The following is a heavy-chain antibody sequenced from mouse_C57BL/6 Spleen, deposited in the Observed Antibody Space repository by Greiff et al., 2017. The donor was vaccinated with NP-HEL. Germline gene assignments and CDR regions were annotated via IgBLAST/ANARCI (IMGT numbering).Heavy chain of an antibody. Sequence: VQLQQPGAELVKPGASVKMSCKASGYTFTSYWITWVKQRPGQGLEWIGDIYPGSGSTNYNEKFKSKATLTVDTSSSTAYMQLSSLTSEDSAVYYCARDGYDYDDAMDYWGQGTSVTVSS. V-gene: IGHV1-55*01. CDR3: ARDGYDYDDAMDY. CDR2: IYPGSGST. D-gene: IGHD2-4*01. J-gene: IGHJ4*01. CDR1: GYTFTSYW.